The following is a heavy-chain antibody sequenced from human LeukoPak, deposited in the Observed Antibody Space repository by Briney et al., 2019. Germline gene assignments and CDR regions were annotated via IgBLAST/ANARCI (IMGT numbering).Heavy chain of an antibody. D-gene: IGHD3-9*01. CDR1: GYTFTSYY. CDR2: INPSGGST. J-gene: IGHJ3*01. Sequence: ASVKVSCKASGYTFTSYYMHWVRQAPGQGLEWMGIINPSGGSTSYAQKFQGRVTMTRDTSKNQFSLKLSSVTAADTAVYYCRGNFDWGQGTMVTVSS. V-gene: IGHV1-46*01. CDR3: RGNFD.